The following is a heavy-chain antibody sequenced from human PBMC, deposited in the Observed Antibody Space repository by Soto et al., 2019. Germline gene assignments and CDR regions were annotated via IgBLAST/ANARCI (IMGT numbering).Heavy chain of an antibody. Sequence: QVQLQESGPGLVKHSGTLSLTCAVSGDSVSSPYYWCWVRQPPGKGLEWIGEVFHTGTTSYNPSLRSRVTISMDKSRNQFSLALSSVTAADTAVYYCARSAGWYAVNSWGPGTLVIVSS. J-gene: IGHJ4*02. CDR1: GDSVSSPYY. V-gene: IGHV4-4*02. CDR3: ARSAGWYAVNS. D-gene: IGHD6-19*01. CDR2: VFHTGTT.